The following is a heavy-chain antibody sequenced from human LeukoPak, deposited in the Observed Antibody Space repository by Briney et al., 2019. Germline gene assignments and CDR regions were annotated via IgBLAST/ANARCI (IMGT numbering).Heavy chain of an antibody. Sequence: GASVKVSCKASGYTFTGYYMHWVRQAPGQGLEWMGWINPNSGGTNYAQKFQGRVTMTRDTSISTAYMELRSLRSDDTAVYYCATKDYYDSSGYYWGQGTLVTVSS. J-gene: IGHJ4*02. CDR2: INPNSGGT. CDR3: ATKDYYDSSGYY. D-gene: IGHD3-22*01. CDR1: GYTFTGYY. V-gene: IGHV1-2*02.